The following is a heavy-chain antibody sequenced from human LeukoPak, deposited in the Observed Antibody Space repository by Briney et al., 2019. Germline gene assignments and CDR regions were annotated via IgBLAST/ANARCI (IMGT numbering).Heavy chain of an antibody. J-gene: IGHJ4*02. Sequence: GGSLRLSCAASGFTFSSYAMSWVRQAPGKGLEWVSAISGSGGSTYYADSVKGRFTISRDNSKNTLYLQMNSLRAEDTAVYYCAKIPVSYSSGWSNFDYWGRGTLVTVSS. CDR1: GFTFSSYA. CDR2: ISGSGGST. V-gene: IGHV3-23*01. D-gene: IGHD6-19*01. CDR3: AKIPVSYSSGWSNFDY.